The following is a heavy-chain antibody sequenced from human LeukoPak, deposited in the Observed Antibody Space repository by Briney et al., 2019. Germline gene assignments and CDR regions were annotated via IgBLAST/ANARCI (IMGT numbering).Heavy chain of an antibody. D-gene: IGHD2-2*01. Sequence: ASVKVSCKASGYTFTGYYMHWVRQAPGQGLEWMGRINPNSGGTNYAQKFQGRVTMTRDTSISTAYMELSRLRSDDTAVYYCARKTRSVVVVPAATTGYYGMDVWCQGTTVTVSS. V-gene: IGHV1-2*06. CDR3: ARKTRSVVVVPAATTGYYGMDV. J-gene: IGHJ6*02. CDR1: GYTFTGYY. CDR2: INPNSGGT.